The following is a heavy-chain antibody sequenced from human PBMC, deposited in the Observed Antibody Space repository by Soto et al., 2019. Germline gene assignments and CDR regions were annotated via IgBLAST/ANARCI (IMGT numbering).Heavy chain of an antibody. CDR3: ARANWYFDY. CDR1: GGSINDHD. Sequence: PSETLALTCTVSGGSINDHDWSWIRQPPGQGLEWIGYIYYSGSTNYSPSLKSRVTISVDTSKNQFSLKLSSLTAADTAIYYCARANWYFDYWGQGTLVTVSS. CDR2: IYYSGST. J-gene: IGHJ4*02. D-gene: IGHD7-27*01. V-gene: IGHV4-59*11.